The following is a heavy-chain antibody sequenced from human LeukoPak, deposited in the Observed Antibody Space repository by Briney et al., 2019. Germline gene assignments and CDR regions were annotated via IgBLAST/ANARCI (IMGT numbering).Heavy chain of an antibody. CDR3: ARDPVVGTAMGDAFDI. D-gene: IGHD5-18*01. Sequence: GGSLRLSCAASGFTFDDYGMSWVRQAPGKGLEWVSGINWNGGSTGYADSVKGRFTISRDNAKNSLYLQMNSLRAEDTALYYCARDPVVGTAMGDAFDIWGQGTMVTVSS. CDR2: INWNGGST. CDR1: GFTFDDYG. V-gene: IGHV3-20*04. J-gene: IGHJ3*02.